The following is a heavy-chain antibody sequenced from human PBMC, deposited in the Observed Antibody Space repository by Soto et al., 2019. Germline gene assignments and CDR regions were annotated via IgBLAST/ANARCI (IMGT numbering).Heavy chain of an antibody. CDR2: INPSGGST. V-gene: IGHV1-46*01. Sequence: ASVKVSCKASGYTFTSYYMHWVRQAPGQGLEWMGIINPSGGSTSYAQKFQGRVTMTRDTSTSTVYMELSSLRSEDTAVYYCARGDLGYCSGGSCFNWFDPWGQGTLVTVSS. D-gene: IGHD2-15*01. CDR1: GYTFTSYY. J-gene: IGHJ5*02. CDR3: ARGDLGYCSGGSCFNWFDP.